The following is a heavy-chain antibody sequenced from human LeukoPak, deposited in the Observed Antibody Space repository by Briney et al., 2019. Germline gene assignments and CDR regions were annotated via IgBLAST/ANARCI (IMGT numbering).Heavy chain of an antibody. Sequence: GGSLRLSCVASGFNFDEYAMHWVRQAPGKGLEWASGITWNSGSTGYADSVKGRFTISRDNAKNSLYLQMNSLTTEDTAFYYCANGESFYYASGGGYWGQGTLVTVSS. CDR3: ANGESFYYASGGGY. CDR1: GFNFDEYA. V-gene: IGHV3-9*01. CDR2: ITWNSGST. D-gene: IGHD3-10*01. J-gene: IGHJ4*02.